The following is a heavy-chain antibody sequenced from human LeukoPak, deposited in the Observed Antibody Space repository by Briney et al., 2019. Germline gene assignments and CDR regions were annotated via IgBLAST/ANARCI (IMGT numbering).Heavy chain of an antibody. J-gene: IGHJ6*03. Sequence: PGGSLRLSCAASGFTVSSNYMSWVRQAPGKGLEWVSIIYSGGSTYYADSVKGRFTISRDNSKNTLYLQMNSLRAEDTAVYYCARGAQGSSWYGYYYYYYMDVWGKGTTVTVSS. D-gene: IGHD6-13*01. V-gene: IGHV3-66*01. CDR2: IYSGGST. CDR1: GFTVSSNY. CDR3: ARGAQGSSWYGYYYYYYMDV.